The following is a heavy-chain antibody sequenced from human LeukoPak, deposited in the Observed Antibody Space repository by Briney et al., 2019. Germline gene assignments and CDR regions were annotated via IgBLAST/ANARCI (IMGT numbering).Heavy chain of an antibody. CDR3: ARDTRNVVVVAAGAFDI. CDR1: GFTFSSYW. J-gene: IGHJ3*02. V-gene: IGHV3-7*01. Sequence: PGGSLRLSCAASGFTFSSYWMSWVRQAPGKGLEWVANIKQDGSEKYYVDSVKGRFTISRDNAKNSLYLQMNSLRAEDTAVYYCARDTRNVVVVAAGAFDIWGQGTMVTVSS. D-gene: IGHD2-15*01. CDR2: IKQDGSEK.